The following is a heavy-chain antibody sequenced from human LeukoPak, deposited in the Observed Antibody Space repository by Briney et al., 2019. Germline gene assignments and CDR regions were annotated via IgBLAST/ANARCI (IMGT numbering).Heavy chain of an antibody. V-gene: IGHV3-7*01. Sequence: GGSLRLSCAASGFTFSSYWMSWVRQAPGKVLEWVANIKQDGSEKYYVDSVKGRFTISRDNAKNSLYLQMNSLRAEDTAVYYCARVLSSSWYVGAFDIWGQGTMVTVSS. CDR3: ARVLSSSWYVGAFDI. CDR2: IKQDGSEK. J-gene: IGHJ3*02. D-gene: IGHD6-13*01. CDR1: GFTFSSYW.